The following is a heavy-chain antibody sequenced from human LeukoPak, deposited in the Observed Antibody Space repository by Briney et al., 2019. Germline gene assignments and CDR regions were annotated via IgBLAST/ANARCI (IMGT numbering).Heavy chain of an antibody. Sequence: PGGSLRLSCAASGFTFSSYEMNWVRQPPGKGLEWIGSIYYSGSTYYSPSLKSRVTISVDTSKNQFSLKLSSVTAADTAVYYCARENFALGEKYFYHYYMDVWGKGTTVTISS. CDR2: IYYSGST. V-gene: IGHV4-39*07. CDR1: GFTFSSYE. D-gene: IGHD3-16*01. J-gene: IGHJ6*03. CDR3: ARENFALGEKYFYHYYMDV.